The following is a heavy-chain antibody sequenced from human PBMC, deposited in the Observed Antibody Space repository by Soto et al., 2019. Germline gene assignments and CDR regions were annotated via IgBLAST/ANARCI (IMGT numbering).Heavy chain of an antibody. CDR1: GYTFTSYD. V-gene: IGHV1-8*01. CDR3: ARGSSGYSSSWYSEDWFDP. CDR2: INPNSGNT. D-gene: IGHD6-13*01. J-gene: IGHJ5*02. Sequence: QVQLVQSGAEVKKPGASVKVSCKASGYTFTSYDINWVRQATGQGLEWLGWINPNSGNTGYAQKFQGRVTMTRNTSISTAYMELSSLRSEDTAVYYCARGSSGYSSSWYSEDWFDPWGQGTLVTVSS.